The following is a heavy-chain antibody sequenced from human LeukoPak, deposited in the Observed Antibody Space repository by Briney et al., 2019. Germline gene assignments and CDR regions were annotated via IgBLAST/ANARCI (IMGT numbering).Heavy chain of an antibody. D-gene: IGHD3-10*01. Sequence: GESLKISCKGSGYSFSTYWIGWVRQMPGKGLEWMGIIYPGDSDTRYSPSFQGQVTISVDKSINTAYLQWSSLKASDTAMYYCARRPSGSGLGFDPWGQGTLVTVSS. J-gene: IGHJ5*02. V-gene: IGHV5-51*01. CDR3: ARRPSGSGLGFDP. CDR2: IYPGDSDT. CDR1: GYSFSTYW.